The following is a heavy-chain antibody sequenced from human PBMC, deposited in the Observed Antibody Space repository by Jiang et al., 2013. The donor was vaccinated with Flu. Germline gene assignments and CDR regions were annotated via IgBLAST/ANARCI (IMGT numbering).Heavy chain of an antibody. Sequence: LLKPSETLSLTCAVYGGSFSGYYWSWIRQPPGKGLEWIGEINHSGSTNYNPSLKSRVTISVDTSKNQFSLKLSSVTAADTAVYYCARVRSWYGGPYYYYYYGMDVWGQGTTVTVSS. CDR1: GGSFSGYY. D-gene: IGHD6-13*01. V-gene: IGHV4-34*01. CDR3: ARVRSWYGGPYYYYYYGMDV. J-gene: IGHJ6*02. CDR2: INHSGST.